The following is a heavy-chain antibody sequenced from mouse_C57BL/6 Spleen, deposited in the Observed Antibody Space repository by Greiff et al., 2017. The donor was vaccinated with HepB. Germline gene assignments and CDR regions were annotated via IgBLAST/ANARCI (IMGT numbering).Heavy chain of an antibody. CDR3: ARDSNYEYFDV. J-gene: IGHJ1*03. D-gene: IGHD2-5*01. CDR2: INYDGSST. V-gene: IGHV5-16*01. CDR1: GFTFSDYY. Sequence: VQLKESEGGLVQPGSSMKLSCTASGFTFSDYYMAWVRQVPEKGLEWVANINYDGSSTYYLDSLKSRFIISRDNAKNILYLQMSSLKSEDTATYYCARDSNYEYFDVWGTGTTVTVSS.